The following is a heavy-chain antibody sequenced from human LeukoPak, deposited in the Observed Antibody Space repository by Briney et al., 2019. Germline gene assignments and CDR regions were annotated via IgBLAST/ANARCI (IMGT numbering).Heavy chain of an antibody. CDR3: ARARVDVAVAGTGVDY. CDR1: GGSVSGYY. CDR2: INHSGST. Sequence: SETLSLTCAVYGGSVSGYYWSWIRQPPGKGLEWIGEINHSGSTNYNPSLKSRVTISVDTSKNQFSLKLSSVTAADTAVYYCARARVDVAVAGTGVDYWGQGTLVTVSS. J-gene: IGHJ4*02. V-gene: IGHV4-34*01. D-gene: IGHD6-19*01.